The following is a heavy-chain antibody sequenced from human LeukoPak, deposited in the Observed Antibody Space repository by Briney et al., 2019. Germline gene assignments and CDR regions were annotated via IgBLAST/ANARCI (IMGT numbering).Heavy chain of an antibody. V-gene: IGHV3-23*01. Sequence: PGGSLRLSCAASGFTFSSYAMSWVRQAPGKGLEWVSAISGSGGSTYYADSVKGRFTISRDNSKNTLYLQMNSLRAEDTAVYYCAKAHNSGPPPGNYYYGMDVWGQGTTVTVSS. D-gene: IGHD6-25*01. CDR2: ISGSGGST. CDR3: AKAHNSGPPPGNYYYGMDV. J-gene: IGHJ6*02. CDR1: GFTFSSYA.